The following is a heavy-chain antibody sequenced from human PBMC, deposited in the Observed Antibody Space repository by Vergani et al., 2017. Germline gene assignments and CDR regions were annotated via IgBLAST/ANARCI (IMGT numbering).Heavy chain of an antibody. V-gene: IGHV4-61*02. Sequence: QVQLQESGPGLVKPSQTLSLTCTVSGGSISSGSYYWSWIRQPAGKGLEWIGRIYTSGSTNYNPSRKSRVTISVDTSKNQFSLKLSSVTAADTAVYYCARALRPYYYYMDVWGKGTTVTVSS. CDR2: IYTSGST. CDR3: ARALRPYYYYMDV. CDR1: GGSISSGSYY. J-gene: IGHJ6*03.